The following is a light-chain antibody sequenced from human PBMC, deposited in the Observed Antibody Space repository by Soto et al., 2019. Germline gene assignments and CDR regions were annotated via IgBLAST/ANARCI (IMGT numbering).Light chain of an antibody. V-gene: IGKV1-5*01. J-gene: IGKJ4*01. CDR1: QNIGTS. CDR3: QQRSNWPPSLT. Sequence: DIQMTQSPSTLSASVGDRVTITCRASQNIGTSLAWYQQTPGKAPKLLISDASTLESGVPSRFGGSGSGTEFTLSITSLQPDDFAVYYCQQRSNWPPSLTFGGGTKVDIK. CDR2: DAS.